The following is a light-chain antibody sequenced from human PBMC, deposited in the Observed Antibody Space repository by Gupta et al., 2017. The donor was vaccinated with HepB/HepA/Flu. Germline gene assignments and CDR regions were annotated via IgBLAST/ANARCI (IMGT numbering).Light chain of an antibody. CDR3: QSFDDSLRGTV. CDR1: SSNIGAGRH. J-gene: IGLJ1*01. V-gene: IGLV1-40*03. CDR2: RYS. Sequence: FLTQPPSLSGHPRQPGPSSCTRRSSNIGAGRHVHWYQQFPGTAPKVVIYRYSNRPSGVPDRFSGSRSGASASLTITGLQAEDEADYYCQSFDDSLRGTVFGSGTKVTVL.